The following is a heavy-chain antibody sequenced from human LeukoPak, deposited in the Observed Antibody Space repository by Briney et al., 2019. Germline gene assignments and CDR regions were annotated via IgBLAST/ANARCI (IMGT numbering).Heavy chain of an antibody. CDR2: ISSSSSYI. V-gene: IGHV3-21*01. D-gene: IGHD2-15*01. CDR3: ARCAWSHLDAFDI. CDR1: GFPFSSYS. Sequence: GGSLRLSRAASGFPFSSYSMNWVRQAPGKGLEGVSSISSSSSYIYYADSVKGRFTLSRDNAKNSLYLQMNSLRGEDTAVYYCARCAWSHLDAFDIWGQGTMVTVSS. J-gene: IGHJ3*02.